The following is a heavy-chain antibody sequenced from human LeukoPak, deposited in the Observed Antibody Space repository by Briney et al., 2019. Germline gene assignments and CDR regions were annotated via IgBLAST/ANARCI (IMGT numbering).Heavy chain of an antibody. J-gene: IGHJ4*02. CDR1: GFVFSTYW. Sequence: GGSLRPSCAASGFVFSTYWMTWLRQAPGKGLEWVANINLDGTEEHYVDSSLKGRFTISRDNAKNSLYLQMTSLRVEDTAVYYCASGRHDFLHWGQGTLVTVSS. CDR2: INLDGTEE. D-gene: IGHD3/OR15-3a*01. V-gene: IGHV3-7*01. CDR3: ASGRHDFLH.